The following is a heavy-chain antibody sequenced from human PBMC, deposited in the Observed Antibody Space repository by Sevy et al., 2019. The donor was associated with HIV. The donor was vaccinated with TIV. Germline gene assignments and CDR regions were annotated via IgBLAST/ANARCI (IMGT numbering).Heavy chain of an antibody. V-gene: IGHV1-2*02. J-gene: IGHJ3*02. Sequence: ASVKVSCKASGYTFTGYYMHWVRQAPGQGLEWMGWINPNSGGTNYAQKFQGRVTMTRDTSISTAYMELSRLRSDDTAVYYCAREPGSFAMVKGAFDIWGQRTMVTVSS. CDR1: GYTFTGYY. CDR3: AREPGSFAMVKGAFDI. CDR2: INPNSGGT. D-gene: IGHD5-18*01.